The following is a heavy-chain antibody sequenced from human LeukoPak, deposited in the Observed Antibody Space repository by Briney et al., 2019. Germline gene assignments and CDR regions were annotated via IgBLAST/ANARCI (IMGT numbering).Heavy chain of an antibody. V-gene: IGHV5-51*01. CDR1: EYSFTSFW. CDR3: ARYPNDDSNAGDC. D-gene: IGHD4-11*01. J-gene: IGHJ4*02. Sequence: GESLKISCKGSEYSFTSFWIAWVRQMPGKGLECMGIIYPGDSDTRYSPSFQGQVTISADKSISTAYLQWSSLKASDTAMYYCARYPNDDSNAGDCWGQETLVTVSS. CDR2: IYPGDSDT.